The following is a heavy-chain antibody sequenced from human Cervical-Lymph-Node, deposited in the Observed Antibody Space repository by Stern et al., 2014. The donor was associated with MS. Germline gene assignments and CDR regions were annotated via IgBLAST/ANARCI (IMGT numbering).Heavy chain of an antibody. Sequence: MQLVQSGGGLVKPGGSLRLSCTASGFTFSNAWMSWVRQAPGKGLEWVARIKSKNDGGTIDYAAPVIGRFTISRDDSKKTLYLQMNSLKTEDTAMYYCATNTLWGQGTLVTVS. CDR3: ATNTL. D-gene: IGHD2/OR15-2a*01. V-gene: IGHV3-15*01. CDR1: GFTFSNAW. J-gene: IGHJ4*02. CDR2: IKSKNDGGTI.